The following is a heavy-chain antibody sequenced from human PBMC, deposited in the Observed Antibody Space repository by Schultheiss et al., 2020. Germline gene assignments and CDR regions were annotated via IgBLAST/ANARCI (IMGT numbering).Heavy chain of an antibody. CDR1: GYTFTSYG. J-gene: IGHJ5*02. CDR2: MNPNSGNT. CDR3: ARPCYGDCVPSWFDP. Sequence: ASVKVSCKASGYTFTSYGISWVRQATGQGLEWMGWMNPNSGNTGYAQKLQGWVTMTRDTSISTAYMELSRLRSDDTAVYYCARPCYGDCVPSWFDPWGQGTGVTVPS. V-gene: IGHV1-8*02. D-gene: IGHD4-17*01.